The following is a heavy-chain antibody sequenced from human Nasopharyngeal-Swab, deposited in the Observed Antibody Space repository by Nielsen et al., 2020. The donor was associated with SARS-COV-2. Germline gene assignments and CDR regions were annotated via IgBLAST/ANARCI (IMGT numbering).Heavy chain of an antibody. CDR3: ARDSYSSGWGPEYYFDY. V-gene: IGHV4-38-2*02. CDR2: IYHSGST. D-gene: IGHD6-19*01. J-gene: IGHJ4*02. Sequence: RQAPGKGLEWIGSIYHSGSTYYNPSLKSRVTISVDTSKNQFSLKLSSVTAADTAVYYCARDSYSSGWGPEYYFDYWGQGTRVTVSS.